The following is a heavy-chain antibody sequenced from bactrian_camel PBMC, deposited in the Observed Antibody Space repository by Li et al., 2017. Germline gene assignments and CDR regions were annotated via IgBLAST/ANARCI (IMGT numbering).Heavy chain of an antibody. CDR1: GFTFGGYD. D-gene: IGHD8*01. CDR3: ARAWNYWSDYDD. J-gene: IGHJ4*01. Sequence: VQLVESGGGLVQPGGSLRLSCAASGFTFGGYDMHWVRQAPGKGLEWVSIINHDRTTYYPDSVKGRFTISRDNAKNTLYLQLNSLKTEDTATYYCARAWNYWSDYDDWGQGTQVTV. V-gene: IGHV3S10*01. CDR2: INHDRTT.